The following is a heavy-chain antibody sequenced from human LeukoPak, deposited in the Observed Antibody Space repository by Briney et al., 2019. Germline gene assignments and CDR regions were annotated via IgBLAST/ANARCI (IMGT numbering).Heavy chain of an antibody. V-gene: IGHV1-2*02. Sequence: ASVKVSCKASGYTFTGYYMHWVRQAPGQGLEWMGWINPNSGGTNYAQKFQGRVTMTRGTSISTAYMELSRLRSDDTAVYYCARDNQAAGYSSGWYMFDYWGQGTLVTVSS. CDR1: GYTFTGYY. D-gene: IGHD6-19*01. CDR2: INPNSGGT. J-gene: IGHJ4*02. CDR3: ARDNQAAGYSSGWYMFDY.